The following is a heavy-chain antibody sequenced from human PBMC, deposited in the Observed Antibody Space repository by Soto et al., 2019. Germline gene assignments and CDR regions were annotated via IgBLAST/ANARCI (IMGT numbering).Heavy chain of an antibody. Sequence: VQLVQSGAEVKTPGSSVKVSCKASGGTFSSYTISWVRQAPGLGLEWMGRIIPILGIATYEQNLQGRVTITADKFTSTAYMELSSLRSEDTAVYSGAGYDFGHYVTMFDWGQGTLVTVSS. V-gene: IGHV1-69*02. CDR1: GGTFSSYT. CDR2: IIPILGIA. J-gene: IGHJ1*01. D-gene: IGHD4-17*01. CDR3: AGYDFGHYVTMFD.